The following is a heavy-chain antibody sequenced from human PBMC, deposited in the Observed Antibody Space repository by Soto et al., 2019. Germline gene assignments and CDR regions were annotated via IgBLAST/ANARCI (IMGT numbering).Heavy chain of an antibody. J-gene: IGHJ4*02. CDR3: AGGEVFFGY. CDR1: GYTYTSYT. CDR2: INAGNGNT. V-gene: IGHV1-3*01. D-gene: IGHD3-3*01. Sequence: ASVKVSCKASGYTYTSYTMHWVRQAPGQRLEWMGWINAGNGNTKYSQKFQGRVSITRDTSASTAYMELSSLRSEDTALYYCAGGEVFFGYWGQGTLVTVSS.